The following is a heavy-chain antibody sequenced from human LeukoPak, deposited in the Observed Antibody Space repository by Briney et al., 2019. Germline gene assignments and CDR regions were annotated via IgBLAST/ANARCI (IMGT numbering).Heavy chain of an antibody. V-gene: IGHV1-2*06. CDR3: ARDVVKFKQDFWSGYYRSEELYHYMDV. D-gene: IGHD3-3*01. CDR2: INPNSGGT. J-gene: IGHJ6*03. Sequence: ASVKVSCKASGYTFTGYYMHWVRQAPGQGLEWMGRINPNSGGTNYAQKFQGRVTMTRDTSISTAYMELSRLRSDDTAVYYCARDVVKFKQDFWSGYYRSEELYHYMDVWGKGTTVTVSS. CDR1: GYTFTGYY.